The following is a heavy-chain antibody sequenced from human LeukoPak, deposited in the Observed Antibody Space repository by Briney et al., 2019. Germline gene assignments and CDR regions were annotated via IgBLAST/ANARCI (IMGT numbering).Heavy chain of an antibody. CDR1: GFTFRSYD. D-gene: IGHD5-18*01. V-gene: IGHV3-30*03. CDR2: ISYDGSNK. CDR3: ARDVNSYAKLDY. Sequence: PGGSLRLSCAASGFTFRSYDMHWVRQAPGKGLQWVAVISYDGSNKYHTDSVKGRFTISRDNSKNTLHLQMNSLRAEDTAVYYCARDVNSYAKLDYWGRGTLVTVSS. J-gene: IGHJ4*02.